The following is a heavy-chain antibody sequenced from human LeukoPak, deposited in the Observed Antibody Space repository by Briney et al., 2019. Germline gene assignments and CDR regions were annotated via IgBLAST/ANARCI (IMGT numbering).Heavy chain of an antibody. CDR2: IDPNTGGT. V-gene: IGHV1-2*06. Sequence: ASVKVSCKTSGYTFTNYYIHWVRQAPGQGLEWMGRIDPNTGGTKSAKNFQGRVTMTRDTSISTAYMALSGLRSDDTAVYYCASLYDIVGTTVDYWGQGTLVTVSS. J-gene: IGHJ4*02. D-gene: IGHD1-26*01. CDR1: GYTFTNYY. CDR3: ASLYDIVGTTVDY.